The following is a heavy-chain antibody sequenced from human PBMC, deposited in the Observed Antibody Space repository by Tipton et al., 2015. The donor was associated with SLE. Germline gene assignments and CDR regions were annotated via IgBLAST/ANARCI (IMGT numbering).Heavy chain of an antibody. CDR2: SYQTGRT. CDR1: GGSFSRYL. J-gene: IGHJ5*02. D-gene: IGHD3-10*01. CDR3: ARHDRWTYYYGSGSYPNWFDP. Sequence: TLSLTCAVYGGSFSRYLWSWLRQPPGKGLEWIGESYQTGRTNYNPSLKTRVTISVDTSKNQFSLKLSSVTAADTAVYYCARHDRWTYYYGSGSYPNWFDPWGQGTLVTVSS. V-gene: IGHV4-34*01.